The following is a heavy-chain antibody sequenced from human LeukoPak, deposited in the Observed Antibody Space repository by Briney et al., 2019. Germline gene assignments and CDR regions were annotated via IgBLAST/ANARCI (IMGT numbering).Heavy chain of an antibody. D-gene: IGHD7-27*01. CDR2: ISNSGSTI. CDR3: ARNWGFDC. CDR1: GFTFSSYA. Sequence: PGGPLRLSCAASGFTFSSYAMSWVRQAPGKGLEWVSYISNSGSTIYYADSVKGRFTISRDDAKNSLYLQMNSLRAEDTAVYYCARNWGFDCWGQGTLVTVSS. V-gene: IGHV3-48*03. J-gene: IGHJ4*02.